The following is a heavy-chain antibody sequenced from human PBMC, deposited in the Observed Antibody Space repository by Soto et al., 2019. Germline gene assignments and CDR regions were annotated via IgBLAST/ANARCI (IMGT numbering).Heavy chain of an antibody. CDR3: AKDSYSSSWHPSFDY. J-gene: IGHJ4*02. Sequence: GGSLRLSCAASGFTFSSYAMIWVRQAPGKGLEWVSAISGSGGSTYYADSVKGRFTISRDNSKNTLYLQMNSLRAGDTAVYYCAKDSYSSSWHPSFDYWGQGTLVTVSS. D-gene: IGHD6-13*01. CDR2: ISGSGGST. CDR1: GFTFSSYA. V-gene: IGHV3-23*01.